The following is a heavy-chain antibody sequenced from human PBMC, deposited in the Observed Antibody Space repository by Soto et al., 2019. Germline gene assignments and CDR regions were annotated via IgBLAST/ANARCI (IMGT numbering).Heavy chain of an antibody. CDR1: GFTFRSYV. CDR3: ARWGTTGGLDV. CDR2: TSDDGSNN. V-gene: IGHV3-30*03. D-gene: IGHD3-16*01. Sequence: QVQLVESGGGVVQPGTSLRLSCVGSGFTFRSYVIHWVRQAPGKGLEWVALTSDDGSNNFYGDSVKGRFTISRHNSRNTVELQMDSLTLEDTALYYCARWGTTGGLDVWGQGTLVSVSS. J-gene: IGHJ4*02.